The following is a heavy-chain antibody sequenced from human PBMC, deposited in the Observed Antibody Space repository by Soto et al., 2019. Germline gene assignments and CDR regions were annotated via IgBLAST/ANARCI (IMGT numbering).Heavy chain of an antibody. Sequence: DVQLLESGGGLAQRGGSWRLSFAASGFSFRTNGMTGFRQAPGKGLEWVSYGGSGGSTYYADSVKGRFTISRDNSKNTLYLQMNSLRAEDTAVYYCVKFRGRAYHYYYMDVWGNGTTVTVSS. CDR3: VKFRGRAYHYYYMDV. CDR2: GGSGGST. D-gene: IGHD3-16*01. V-gene: IGHV3-23*01. CDR1: GFSFRTNG. J-gene: IGHJ6*03.